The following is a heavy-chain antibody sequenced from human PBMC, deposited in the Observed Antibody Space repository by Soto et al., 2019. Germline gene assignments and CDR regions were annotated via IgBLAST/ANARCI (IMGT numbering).Heavy chain of an antibody. D-gene: IGHD1-26*01. CDR3: AKAVGATTDWFDP. CDR2: ISYEGSNK. CDR1: GFTFSSYG. V-gene: IGHV3-30*18. Sequence: QVQLVESGGGVVQPGRSLRLSCAASGFTFSSYGMHWVRQAPGKGLEWVAVISYEGSNKYYADSVKGRFTISRDNSKNTLYLQMNSLRAEDTAVYYCAKAVGATTDWFDPWGQGTLVTVSS. J-gene: IGHJ5*02.